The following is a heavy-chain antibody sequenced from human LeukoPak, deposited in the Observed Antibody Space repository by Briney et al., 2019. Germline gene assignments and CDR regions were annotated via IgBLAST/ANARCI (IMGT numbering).Heavy chain of an antibody. J-gene: IGHJ4*02. CDR3: GGAPNAYFFDY. D-gene: IGHD3-10*01. CDR2: ISATGTT. CDR1: GASINSDY. V-gene: IGHV4-4*07. Sequence: PETLSLTCTVSGASINSDYGSWFRQSAGKRLEWIGRISATGTTNYNPSLKSRVTMSLDTSKNEFSLRVNSVTAADAGVYDCGGAPNAYFFDYWGQGALVTVSS.